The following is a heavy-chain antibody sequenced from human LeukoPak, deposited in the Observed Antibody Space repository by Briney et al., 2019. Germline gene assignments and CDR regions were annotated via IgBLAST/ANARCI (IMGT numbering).Heavy chain of an antibody. CDR2: ISGSGGST. J-gene: IGHJ5*02. D-gene: IGHD4-17*01. Sequence: GGSLRLSCAASGFTFSSYAMSWVRQAPGKGLEWVSAISGSGGSTYYADSVKGRFTISRDNSKNTLYLQMNSLRAEDTAVYYCAKDFDYGDLTDWFDPWGQGTLVTVSS. V-gene: IGHV3-23*01. CDR1: GFTFSSYA. CDR3: AKDFDYGDLTDWFDP.